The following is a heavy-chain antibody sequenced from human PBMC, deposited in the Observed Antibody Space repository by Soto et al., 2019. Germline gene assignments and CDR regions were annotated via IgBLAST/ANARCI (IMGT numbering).Heavy chain of an antibody. J-gene: IGHJ4*02. CDR3: TRGPTGPEYY. CDR2: INGDGSRI. V-gene: IGHV3-74*01. Sequence: EVQLVESGGGLVQPGGSLRLSCAASGFTFSGYWMHWVRQGPGKGLVWVSRINGDGSRISYADSVKGRFTISRDNAKNTRYLQMNSLRAEDTAVYYCTRGPTGPEYYWGQGTLGTVSS. CDR1: GFTFSGYW. D-gene: IGHD1-1*01.